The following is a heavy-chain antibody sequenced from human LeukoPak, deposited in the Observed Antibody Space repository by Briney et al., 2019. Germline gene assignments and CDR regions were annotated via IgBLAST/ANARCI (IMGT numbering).Heavy chain of an antibody. D-gene: IGHD6-13*01. CDR3: ASGDSSSWYLSY. CDR1: GYTFTSSG. J-gene: IGHJ4*02. CDR2: ISAYNGKT. V-gene: IGHV1-18*01. Sequence: ASVKDSCKPSGYTFTSSGTSWVPQAPGEGLEWMGWISAYNGKTNSAQKPQGRDTMTTDTSTSTAYMELRSLRSDDTAVYYCASGDSSSWYLSYWGQGTLVTVSS.